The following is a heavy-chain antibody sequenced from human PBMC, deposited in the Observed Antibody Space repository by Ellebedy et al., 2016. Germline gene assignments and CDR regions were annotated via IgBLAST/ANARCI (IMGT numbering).Heavy chain of an antibody. CDR3: YYGHYSGS. Sequence: GGSLRLXXVASGFTFRNFFMSWVRQAPGGGLEWISTISGDGDTTFSADSVKGRFTISRDNSRYTLHLQMNSLRAEDTAVYYCYYGHYSGSWGQGTLVTVSS. D-gene: IGHD4-17*01. CDR2: ISGDGDTT. J-gene: IGHJ4*02. CDR1: GFTFRNFF. V-gene: IGHV3-23*01.